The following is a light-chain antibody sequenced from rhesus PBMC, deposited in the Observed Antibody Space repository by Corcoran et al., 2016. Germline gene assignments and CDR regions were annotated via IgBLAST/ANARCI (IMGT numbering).Light chain of an antibody. Sequence: DIQMTQSPSSLSTSVGDTVTITCRANQDLDNSLAWYQQKPGKAPKLLIYWAARLQGGVPARFSGGGHGTDSTLTSTTLQSEEFATYYCQQYSSRPYTVGQGTKVEIK. V-gene: IGKV1-22*01. CDR1: QDLDNS. CDR3: QQYSSRPYT. J-gene: IGKJ2*01. CDR2: WAA.